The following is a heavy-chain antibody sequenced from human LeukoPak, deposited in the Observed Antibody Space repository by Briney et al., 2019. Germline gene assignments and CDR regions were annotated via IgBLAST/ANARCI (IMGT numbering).Heavy chain of an antibody. J-gene: IGHJ4*02. CDR3: ARVNGSGSYHLDY. CDR1: GGTFSSYA. Sequence: SVKVSCKASGGTFSSYAISWVRQAPGQGLEWMGRIIPILGIANYAQKFQGRVTITADKSTSTAYMELSSLRSEDTAVYYCARVNGSGSYHLDYWGQGTLVTVSS. CDR2: IIPILGIA. D-gene: IGHD3-10*01. V-gene: IGHV1-69*04.